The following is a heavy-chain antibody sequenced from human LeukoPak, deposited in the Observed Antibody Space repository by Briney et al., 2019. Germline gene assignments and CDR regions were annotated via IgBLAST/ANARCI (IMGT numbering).Heavy chain of an antibody. CDR2: ISYDGSKT. D-gene: IGHD5-24*01. CDR1: GFTISVYT. V-gene: IGHV3-30*14. CDR3: ARALLVRNGYNYSPNYFDY. J-gene: IGHJ4*02. Sequence: GGSLRLSCAASGFTISVYTMVWVRQAPGKGPEWVAVISYDGSKTYYGDSVKGRFTISRDNSKNTLYLQMNSLRAEDTAVYYCARALLVRNGYNYSPNYFDYWGQGTLVTVSS.